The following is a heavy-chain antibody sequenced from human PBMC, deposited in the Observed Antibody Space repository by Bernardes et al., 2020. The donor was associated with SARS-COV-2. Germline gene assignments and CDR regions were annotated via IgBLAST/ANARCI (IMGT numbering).Heavy chain of an antibody. Sequence: ASVKVSCKASGYTFTSYDINWVRQATGQGLEWMGWMNPHSGNTGYAQQFQGRVTMTRNNSISTAYMQLSSLTSEDTAVYYCARAGYSSSWYSVGVTGYYYYGMDVWGQGTTVTVSS. CDR3: ARAGYSSSWYSVGVTGYYYYGMDV. V-gene: IGHV1-8*01. D-gene: IGHD6-13*01. CDR1: GYTFTSYD. J-gene: IGHJ6*02. CDR2: MNPHSGNT.